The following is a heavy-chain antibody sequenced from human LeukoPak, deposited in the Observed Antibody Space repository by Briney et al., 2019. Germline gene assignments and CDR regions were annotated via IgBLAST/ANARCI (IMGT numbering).Heavy chain of an antibody. Sequence: ASQSLSLTCTVSAHSLVSSYWGWIRQPPGEGLEWIVYIYFTGSTNYNPSLKTSVTISVDTSKDQFSLKLSSVTAADTAVNYCARDLRGYSCYDYWGQGTLVTVSS. J-gene: IGHJ4*02. V-gene: IGHV4-59*01. CDR3: ARDLRGYSCYDY. D-gene: IGHD2-2*01. CDR2: IYFTGST. CDR1: AHSLVSSY.